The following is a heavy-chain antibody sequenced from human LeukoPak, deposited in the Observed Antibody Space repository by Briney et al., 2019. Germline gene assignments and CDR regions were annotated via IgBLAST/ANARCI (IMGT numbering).Heavy chain of an antibody. V-gene: IGHV4-59*01. D-gene: IGHD4-23*01. J-gene: IGHJ4*02. CDR1: GGXISSYY. CDR2: IYYSGST. CDR3: ASGGNFVFFDY. Sequence: SETLSLTCTVSGGXISSYYWSWIRQPPGKGLEWIGYIYYSGSTNYNPSLKSRVTISVDTSKNQFSLKLSSVTAADTAVYYCASGGNFVFFDYWGQGTLVTVSS.